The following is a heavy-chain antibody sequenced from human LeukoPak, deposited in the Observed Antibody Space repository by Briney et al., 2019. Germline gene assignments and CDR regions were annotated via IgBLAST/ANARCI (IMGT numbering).Heavy chain of an antibody. CDR3: ARGSSIPRYYYYMDV. CDR2: IIPIFGTA. Sequence: SVKVSCKASGGTFSSYAISWVRQAPGQGLEWMGGIIPIFGTANYAQKFQGRVTITADQSTSTAYMELSSLRSEDTAVYYCARGSSIPRYYYYMDVWGKGTTVTVSS. J-gene: IGHJ6*03. D-gene: IGHD6-6*01. CDR1: GGTFSSYA. V-gene: IGHV1-69*13.